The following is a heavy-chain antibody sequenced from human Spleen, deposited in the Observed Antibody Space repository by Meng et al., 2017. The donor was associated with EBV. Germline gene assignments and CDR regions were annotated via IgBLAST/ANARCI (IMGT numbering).Heavy chain of an antibody. CDR1: GYSFTSYA. J-gene: IGHJ4*02. CDR2: INAGNGDT. D-gene: IGHD4-17*01. V-gene: IGHV1-3*01. Sequence: QVQLVQSGAEVKKPGDSVKVSCKTSGYSFTSYAMHWVRQATGQSLEWMGWINAGNGDTDYAQKFQGRVTMTRDTSISTAYMELSRLRSDDTALYYCARDEMTTGFDYWGQGSLVTVSS. CDR3: ARDEMTTGFDY.